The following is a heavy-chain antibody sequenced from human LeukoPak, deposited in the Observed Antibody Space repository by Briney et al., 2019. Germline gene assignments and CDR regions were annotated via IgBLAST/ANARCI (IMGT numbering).Heavy chain of an antibody. V-gene: IGHV3-23*01. CDR2: IIGRADST. D-gene: IGHD4-17*01. J-gene: IGHJ4*02. Sequence: GGSLRLSCAASGFVSSNYAISCVRQAPGGGLGWVSTIIGRADSTYSADSVRGRFNMHRDSYKNTLSLQMESLRAEDTAVYYCARSPLIRESYGDKIVKFDYWGQGTLVTVSS. CDR3: ARSPLIRESYGDKIVKFDY. CDR1: GFVSSNYA.